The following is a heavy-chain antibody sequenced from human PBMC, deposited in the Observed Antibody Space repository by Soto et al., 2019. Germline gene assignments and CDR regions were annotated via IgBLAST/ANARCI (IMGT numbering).Heavy chain of an antibody. J-gene: IGHJ5*02. V-gene: IGHV3-11*01. CDR1: GFTFSDFY. D-gene: IGHD6-19*01. CDR3: ARPGPSGGFDP. CDR2: ISSTGADV. Sequence: QVQLVESGGGLVEPGGSLRLSCTASGFTFSDFYMFWIRQAPGKGPEWVSFISSTGADVYYADSLGGRFTVSRDNDKNVLFLQMSSLRVEDTVRYYCARPGPSGGFDPWGQGTLVSVSS.